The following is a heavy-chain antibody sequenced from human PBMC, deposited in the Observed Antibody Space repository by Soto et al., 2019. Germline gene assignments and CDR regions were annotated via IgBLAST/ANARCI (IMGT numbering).Heavy chain of an antibody. CDR1: GFTFSSFG. CDR3: AKDGYYCDSSGSFDDY. CDR2: ISYDGSNK. J-gene: IGHJ4*02. D-gene: IGHD3-22*01. V-gene: IGHV3-30*18. Sequence: QVRLVESGGGVVQPGGSLRLSCEASGFTFSSFGMHWVRQAPGKGLEWVALISYDGSNKYYADSVKGRFTISRDSSKNTLYLHMISLRAEDTAVYYCAKDGYYCDSSGSFDDYWGQGTLVTVSS.